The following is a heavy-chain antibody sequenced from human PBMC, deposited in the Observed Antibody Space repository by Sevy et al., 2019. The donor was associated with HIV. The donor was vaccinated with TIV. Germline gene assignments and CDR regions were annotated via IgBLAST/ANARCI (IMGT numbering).Heavy chain of an antibody. CDR2: ISYDGSNK. CDR3: AREGVWELLAKPLYYFDY. V-gene: IGHV3-30-3*01. J-gene: IGHJ4*02. D-gene: IGHD1-26*01. Sequence: GGSLRLSCAASGFTFSSYAMHWVRQAPGKGLEWVAVISYDGSNKYYADSVKGRFTISRDNSKNKLYLQMNSLRAEDTAVYYCAREGVWELLAKPLYYFDYWGQGTLVTVSS. CDR1: GFTFSSYA.